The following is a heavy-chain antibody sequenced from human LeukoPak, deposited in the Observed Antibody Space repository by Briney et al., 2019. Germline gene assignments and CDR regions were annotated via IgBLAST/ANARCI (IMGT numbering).Heavy chain of an antibody. CDR1: GGTFSSYA. D-gene: IGHD4-17*01. V-gene: IGHV1-69*13. CDR2: IIPIFGTA. Sequence: SVKVSCKASGGTFSSYAISWVRQAPGQGLEWMGGIIPIFGTANYAQKFQGRVTITVDESTSTAYMELSSLRSEDTAVYYCATDDYGDYVAAVWWGQGTLVTVSS. CDR3: ATDDYGDYVAAVW. J-gene: IGHJ4*02.